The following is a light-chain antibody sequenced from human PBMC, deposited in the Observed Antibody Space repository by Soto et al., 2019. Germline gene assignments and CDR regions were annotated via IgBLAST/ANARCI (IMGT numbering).Light chain of an antibody. CDR1: QGIRND. Sequence: AIQMTQSPSSLSASVGDRVTITCRASQGIRNDLDWFQQKPGKAPKLLIYAASNLQSGVPARFSGSGSGTDFSLSIRSLQPEDSATYYCLHDYNYPRTFGQGTKVDIK. J-gene: IGKJ1*01. V-gene: IGKV1-6*01. CDR3: LHDYNYPRT. CDR2: AAS.